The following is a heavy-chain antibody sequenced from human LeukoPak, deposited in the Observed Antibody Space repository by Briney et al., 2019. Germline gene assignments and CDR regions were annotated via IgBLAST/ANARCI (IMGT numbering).Heavy chain of an antibody. CDR3: AQTTYYYDSSGYYPGAFDI. CDR2: ISAYNGNT. J-gene: IGHJ3*02. CDR1: GYTFTSYG. D-gene: IGHD3-22*01. Sequence: ASVKVSCKASGYTFTSYGISWARQAPGQGLEWMGWISAYNGNTNYAQKLQGRVTMTTDTSTSTAYMELRSLRSDDTAVYYCAQTTYYYDSSGYYPGAFDIWGQGTMVTVSS. V-gene: IGHV1-18*01.